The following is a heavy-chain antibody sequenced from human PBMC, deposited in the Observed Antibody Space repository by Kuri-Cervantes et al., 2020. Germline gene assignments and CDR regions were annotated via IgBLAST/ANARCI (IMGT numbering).Heavy chain of an antibody. J-gene: IGHJ3*02. CDR1: GYTFTSYG. CDR2: ISAYNGNT. D-gene: IGHD5-12*01. V-gene: IGHV1-18*01. CDR3: ARTTHSGYDQDGAFDI. Sequence: ASVKVSCKASGYTFTSYGISWVRQAPGQGLEWMGWISAYNGNTNYAQKLQGRVTMTTDTSTSTAYMELRGLRSEDTAVYYCARTTHSGYDQDGAFDIWGQGTMVTVSS.